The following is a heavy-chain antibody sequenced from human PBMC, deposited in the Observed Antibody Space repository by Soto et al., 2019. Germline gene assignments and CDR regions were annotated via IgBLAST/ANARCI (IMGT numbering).Heavy chain of an antibody. V-gene: IGHV5-51*01. Sequence: GASLKISCKGSGYSFTSYWIGWVRQMPGKGLERMGIIYPGDSDTRYSPSFQGQVTISADKSISTAYLQWSSLKASDTAMYYCARTSAAGKYYYGMDVWGQGTTVTVSS. CDR2: IYPGDSDT. D-gene: IGHD6-13*01. CDR1: GYSFTSYW. J-gene: IGHJ6*02. CDR3: ARTSAAGKYYYGMDV.